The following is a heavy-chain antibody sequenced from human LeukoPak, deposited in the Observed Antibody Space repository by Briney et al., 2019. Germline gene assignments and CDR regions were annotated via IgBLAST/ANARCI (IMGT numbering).Heavy chain of an antibody. Sequence: GGSLRPSCAASGFTISRNYMNWIRQTPGKGLEWVSVIYSGGSTYYADSVKGRFTISRDNSKNTLYLQMDSLRTEDTAVYYCARSWDARLNFDYWGQGTLVTVSS. CDR3: ARSWDARLNFDY. V-gene: IGHV3-66*02. CDR2: IYSGGST. CDR1: GFTISRNY. J-gene: IGHJ4*02. D-gene: IGHD1-26*01.